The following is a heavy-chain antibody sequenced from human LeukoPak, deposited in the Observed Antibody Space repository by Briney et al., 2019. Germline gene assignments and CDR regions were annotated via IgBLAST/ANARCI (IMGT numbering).Heavy chain of an antibody. CDR1: GFXFSAYW. J-gene: IGHJ4*02. Sequence: GGSLRLSCAASGFXFSAYWMHWVRQAPGKGLVWVSSVKSDGSVTSYADAVKGRFSLSADNAKNTQYLQMNSLRAEDTAMYYCALDINGDLFHIWGQGTPVTVSS. CDR2: VKSDGSVT. D-gene: IGHD2-21*01. V-gene: IGHV3-74*01. CDR3: ALDINGDLFHI.